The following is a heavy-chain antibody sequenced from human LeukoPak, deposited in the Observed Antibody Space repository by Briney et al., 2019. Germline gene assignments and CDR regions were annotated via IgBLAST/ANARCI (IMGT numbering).Heavy chain of an antibody. CDR3: VRIATVTTPDY. CDR1: GFTFSSYW. V-gene: IGHV3-74*01. J-gene: IGHJ4*02. Sequence: GGSLRLSCAASGFTFSSYWMHWVRQPLGKGLGWVSRINPDGTTTNYADSVKGRFTISRDNAKNTLYLQMNSLTVEDTALYYCVRIATVTTPDYWGQGTLVTVSS. CDR2: INPDGTTT. D-gene: IGHD4-17*01.